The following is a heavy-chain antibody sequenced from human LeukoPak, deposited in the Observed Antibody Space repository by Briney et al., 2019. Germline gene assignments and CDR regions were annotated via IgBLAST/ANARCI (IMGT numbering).Heavy chain of an antibody. D-gene: IGHD6-19*01. CDR3: ASQPQYSSGLSG. J-gene: IGHJ4*02. CDR1: GFTFDDYA. CDR2: ISWNSGSI. Sequence: GGSLRLSCAASGFTFDDYAMHWVRQAPGKGLEWVSGISWNSGSIGYADSVKGRFTISRDNAKNSLYLQMNSLRAEDTALYYCASQPQYSSGLSGWGQGTLVTVSS. V-gene: IGHV3-9*01.